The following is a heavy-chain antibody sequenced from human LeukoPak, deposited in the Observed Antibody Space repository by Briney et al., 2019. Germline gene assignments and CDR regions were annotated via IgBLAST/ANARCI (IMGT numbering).Heavy chain of an antibody. J-gene: IGHJ3*01. CDR1: GYTFTDYH. V-gene: IGHV1-46*01. CDR3: ARDQWGPDGL. CDR2: TYPVGDFT. Sequence: ASVKVSCKSSGYTFTDYHIHWVRQAPGQGLEWMGITYPVGDFTNSAQKFQGRVTMTSDMPTNTFYMELSGLRFDDTAVYYCARDQWGPDGLWGQGTMVTVSS. D-gene: IGHD5-24*01.